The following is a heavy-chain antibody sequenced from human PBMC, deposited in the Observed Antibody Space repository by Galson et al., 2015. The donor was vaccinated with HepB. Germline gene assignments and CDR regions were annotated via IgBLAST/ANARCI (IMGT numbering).Heavy chain of an antibody. CDR2: FDPEDGET. CDR1: GYTLTELS. J-gene: IGHJ3*02. Sequence: SVKVSCKVSGYTLTELSMHWVRQAPGKGLEWMGGFDPEDGETIYAQKFQGRVTMTEDTSTDTAYMELSSLRSEDTAVYYCATDPGSRAHSSSWYAFDIWGQGTMVTVSS. D-gene: IGHD6-13*01. CDR3: ATDPGSRAHSSSWYAFDI. V-gene: IGHV1-24*01.